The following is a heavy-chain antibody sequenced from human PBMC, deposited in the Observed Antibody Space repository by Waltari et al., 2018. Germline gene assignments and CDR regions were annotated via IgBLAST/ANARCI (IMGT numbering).Heavy chain of an antibody. V-gene: IGHV4-34*01. CDR2: INHSGST. CDR3: ARKGRGSPRYFDL. Sequence: QVQLQQWGAGLLKPSETLSLTCAVYGGSFSGYYWSWIRQPPGKGLEWIGEINHSGSTNSNPSLKSRVTISVDTSKNQFSLKLSSVTAADTAVYYCARKGRGSPRYFDLWGRGTLVTVSS. CDR1: GGSFSGYY. D-gene: IGHD2-15*01. J-gene: IGHJ2*01.